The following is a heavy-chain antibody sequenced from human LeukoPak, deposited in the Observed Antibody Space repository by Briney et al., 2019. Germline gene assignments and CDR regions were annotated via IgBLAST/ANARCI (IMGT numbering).Heavy chain of an antibody. J-gene: IGHJ4*02. V-gene: IGHV1-69*05. CDR3: ARQYYYGSGSYYHFDY. CDR2: IIPIFGTA. CDR1: GGTFSSYA. Sequence: GSSVKVSCKASGGTFSSYAISWVRQAPGQGLEWMGGIIPIFGTANYAQKFQGRFTITTDESTSTAYMELSSLRSEDTAVYYCARQYYYGSGSYYHFDYWGQGTLVTVSS. D-gene: IGHD3-10*01.